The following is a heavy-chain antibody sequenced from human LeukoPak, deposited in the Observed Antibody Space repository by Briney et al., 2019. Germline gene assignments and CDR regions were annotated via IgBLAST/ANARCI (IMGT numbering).Heavy chain of an antibody. Sequence: SETLSLTCTVSGGSISSGGYYWSWIRQPPGKGLEWIGYIYHSGSTYYNPSLKSRVTISVDTSKNQFSLKLSSVTAADTAVYYCAGDRLGLFDYWGQGTLVTVSS. CDR3: AGDRLGLFDY. V-gene: IGHV4-30-2*02. CDR1: GGSISSGGYY. J-gene: IGHJ4*02. D-gene: IGHD3-16*02. CDR2: IYHSGST.